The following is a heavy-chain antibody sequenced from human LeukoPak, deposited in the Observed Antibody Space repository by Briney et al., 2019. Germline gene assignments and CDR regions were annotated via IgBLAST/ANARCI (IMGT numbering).Heavy chain of an antibody. D-gene: IGHD1-26*01. CDR3: AKGRSGSYSHFDY. CDR1: GFTFSSYA. V-gene: IGHV3-30*02. Sequence: PGGSLRLSCAASGFTFSSYAMSWVRQAPGKGLEWVAFIRYDGSNKYYADSVKGRFTISRDNSKNTLYLQMNSLRAEDTAVYYCAKGRSGSYSHFDYWGQGTLVTVSS. CDR2: IRYDGSNK. J-gene: IGHJ4*02.